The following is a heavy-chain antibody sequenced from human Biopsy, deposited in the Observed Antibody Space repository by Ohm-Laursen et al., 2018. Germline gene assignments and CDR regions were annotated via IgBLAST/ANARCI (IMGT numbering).Heavy chain of an antibody. CDR3: ARATNSTGWPYYYFYGMDV. CDR1: GGSISSDY. V-gene: IGHV4-59*07. Sequence: SDTLSLTCTVSGGSISSDYWSWIRQTPGKGLEWIGYIYYSGSTNYNPSLKSRVTISVDTSKNQFSLRLNSVTAADTAVYYCARATNSTGWPYYYFYGMDVWGPGTTVIVSS. CDR2: IYYSGST. J-gene: IGHJ6*02. D-gene: IGHD2/OR15-2a*01.